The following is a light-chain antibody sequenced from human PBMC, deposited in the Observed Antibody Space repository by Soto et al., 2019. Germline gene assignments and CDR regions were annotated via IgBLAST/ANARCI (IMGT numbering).Light chain of an antibody. V-gene: IGKV3-11*01. Sequence: EIVLTQSPATLSLSPGERATLSCRASQSISSYLAWYQQKPDQAPRLLIYDASNRATGIPARFSGSGSGTVFPLTISSLEPEDFAAYYCHQRSTWPFTFGPGTKVDIK. J-gene: IGKJ3*01. CDR1: QSISSY. CDR2: DAS. CDR3: HQRSTWPFT.